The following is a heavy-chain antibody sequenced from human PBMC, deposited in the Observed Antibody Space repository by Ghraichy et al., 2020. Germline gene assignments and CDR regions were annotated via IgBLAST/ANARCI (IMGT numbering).Heavy chain of an antibody. D-gene: IGHD2-15*01. CDR2: ISGSGGST. J-gene: IGHJ6*02. Sequence: GGSLRLSCAASGFIFSSYAMSWVRQAPGKGLEWVSVISGSGGSTYYADSVKGRFTISRDNSKNTLYLQMNSLRAEDTAVYYCAKGYCSGSNCYRSSYYYYAMDVWGQGTTVTVSS. CDR1: GFIFSSYA. CDR3: AKGYCSGSNCYRSSYYYYAMDV. V-gene: IGHV3-23*01.